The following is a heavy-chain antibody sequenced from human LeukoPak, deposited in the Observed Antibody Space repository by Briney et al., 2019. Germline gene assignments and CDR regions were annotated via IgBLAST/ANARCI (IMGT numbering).Heavy chain of an antibody. CDR2: IYTSGST. J-gene: IGHJ4*02. D-gene: IGHD2-21*01. CDR3: ARASLWDAIHDY. CDR1: GGSISSYY. V-gene: IGHV4-4*07. Sequence: SETLSLTCTVSGGSISSYYWSWIRQPAGKGLEWIGRIYTSGSTNYNPSLKSRVTISLDTSKNQFSLKLTSMTAADTAVYYCARASLWDAIHDYWGQGILVTVSS.